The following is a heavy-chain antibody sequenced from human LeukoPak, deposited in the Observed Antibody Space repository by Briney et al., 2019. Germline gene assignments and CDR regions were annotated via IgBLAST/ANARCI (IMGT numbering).Heavy chain of an antibody. V-gene: IGHV3-23*01. J-gene: IGHJ4*02. Sequence: GGSLRLSCAASGFTFSRSAMSWVRQAPGKGLEWVSSVTGSGASTYYADSVKGHFTISRDNSENTLYLQMNSLRAEDTALYYCARGPGYGSSWYFDYWGQGTLVTVSS. CDR3: ARGPGYGSSWYFDY. D-gene: IGHD6-13*01. CDR1: GFTFSRSA. CDR2: VTGSGAST.